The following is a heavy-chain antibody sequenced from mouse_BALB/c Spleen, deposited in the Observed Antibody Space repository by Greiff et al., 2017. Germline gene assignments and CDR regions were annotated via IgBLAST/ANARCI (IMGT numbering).Heavy chain of an antibody. J-gene: IGHJ1*01. V-gene: IGHV5-6-5*01. CDR2: ISSGGST. CDR1: GFTFSSYA. CDR3: ARGGGWLLSWYFDV. D-gene: IGHD2-3*01. Sequence: DAMLVESGGGLVKPGGSLKLSCAASGFTFSSYAMSWVRQTPEKRLEWVASISSGGSTYYPDSVKGRFTISRDNARNILYLQMSSLRSEDTAMYYCARGGGWLLSWYFDVWGAGTTVTVSS.